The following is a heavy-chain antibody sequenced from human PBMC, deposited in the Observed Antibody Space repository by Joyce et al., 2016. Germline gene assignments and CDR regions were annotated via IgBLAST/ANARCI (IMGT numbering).Heavy chain of an antibody. Sequence: EVQLLESGGGLVQSGGSRRLSCAASGFPFDIYSMSWVRQAPGKGLDWVSLISGSSGRTEYADSVRGRLTISRDNSKNTLFLQMNSLRAEDTAVYFCAKVLDYTLTTTPRYYVDYWGQGTLVTVSS. D-gene: IGHD4-17*01. CDR3: AKVLDYTLTTTPRYYVDY. V-gene: IGHV3-23*01. CDR1: GFPFDIYS. CDR2: ISGSSGRT. J-gene: IGHJ4*02.